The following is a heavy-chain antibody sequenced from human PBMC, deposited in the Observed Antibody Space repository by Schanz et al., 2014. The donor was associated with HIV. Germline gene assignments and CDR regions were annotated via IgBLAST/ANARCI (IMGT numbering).Heavy chain of an antibody. D-gene: IGHD6-19*01. Sequence: EVQLVESGGGLVQPGGSLRLSCAASGFTFSTYSMNWVRQAPGKGLEWVSGMRGSDDSTFYADSVKGRFTISRDNSKNTLYFQMNSLRAEDTAIYYCAKTSYGWYFDYWGQGTTVTVSS. V-gene: IGHV3-23*04. CDR2: MRGSDDST. CDR3: AKTSYGWYFDY. CDR1: GFTFSTYS. J-gene: IGHJ4*02.